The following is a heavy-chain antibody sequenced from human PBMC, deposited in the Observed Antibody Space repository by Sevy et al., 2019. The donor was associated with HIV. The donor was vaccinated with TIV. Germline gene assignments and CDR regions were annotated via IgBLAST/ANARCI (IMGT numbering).Heavy chain of an antibody. Sequence: SETLSLTCTVSGDSINTYYWSWIRQPPGKGLEWIGYVSHSGNTNYNPSLKSRVSMSVDTSTNHFSLKVKCVTAADTAVYYCARLRWDLVVVPGATPGCYFDSWGQGTLVTVS. V-gene: IGHV4-59*08. D-gene: IGHD2-2*02. CDR2: VSHSGNT. J-gene: IGHJ4*02. CDR1: GDSINTYY. CDR3: ARLRWDLVVVPGATPGCYFDS.